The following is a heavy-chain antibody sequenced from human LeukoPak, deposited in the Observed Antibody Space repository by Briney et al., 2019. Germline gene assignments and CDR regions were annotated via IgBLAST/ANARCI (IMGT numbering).Heavy chain of an antibody. D-gene: IGHD6-13*01. CDR1: GDSISSTSYY. CDR2: IYYGGSA. J-gene: IGHJ4*02. V-gene: IGHV4-39*01. CDR3: VRHEAHPAAASDY. Sequence: PSETLSLTCSVSGDSISSTSYYWGWIRQPPGKGLEWIGSIYYGGSAYYNPSLKSRVTISVDTSKNQFSLKLNSVTVADTAVYYCVRHEAHPAAASDYWGQGTLVTVSS.